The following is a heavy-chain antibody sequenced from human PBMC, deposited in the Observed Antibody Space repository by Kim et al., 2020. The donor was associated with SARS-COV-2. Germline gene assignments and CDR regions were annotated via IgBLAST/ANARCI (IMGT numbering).Heavy chain of an antibody. CDR2: SVSGGSI. Sequence: GGSLRLSCEASGFTFSNYAMSWVRQAPGKGLEFVAYSVSGGSIYYVDSVKGRFTISRDNSKNTLYLQMNSLSSGDTAVYYCAKFRGPTYGAYYLDQWGQGTLVTVSS. J-gene: IGHJ4*02. CDR1: GFTFSNYA. D-gene: IGHD3-10*01. CDR3: AKFRGPTYGAYYLDQ. V-gene: IGHV3-23*01.